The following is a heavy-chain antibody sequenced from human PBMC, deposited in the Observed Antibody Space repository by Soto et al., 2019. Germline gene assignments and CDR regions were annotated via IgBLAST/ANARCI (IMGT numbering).Heavy chain of an antibody. CDR1: GYTFTSYD. J-gene: IGHJ5*02. D-gene: IGHD2-2*01. CDR3: ARGPIVVVPAAYNWFDP. V-gene: IGHV1-8*01. Sequence: ASVKVSCKASGYTFTSYDINWVRQATGQGLEWMGWMNPNSGNTGYAQKFQGRVTMTRNTSISTAYMELSSLRSEDTAVYYCARGPIVVVPAAYNWFDPWGQGTLVTVSS. CDR2: MNPNSGNT.